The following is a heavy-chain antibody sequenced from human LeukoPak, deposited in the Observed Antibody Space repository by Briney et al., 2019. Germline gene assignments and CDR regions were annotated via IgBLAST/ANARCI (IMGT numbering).Heavy chain of an antibody. CDR2: IGSSGVNT. Sequence: GGSLRLSCAASGFTLSNYAMSWVRQAPGKGLEWVSAIGSSGVNTYYADSVKGRFTISRDSSKNTLYLQMNSLRAEDTAVYFCAKGDGYNLRYFDNWGQGTLVTVSS. J-gene: IGHJ4*02. D-gene: IGHD5-24*01. CDR3: AKGDGYNLRYFDN. CDR1: GFTLSNYA. V-gene: IGHV3-23*01.